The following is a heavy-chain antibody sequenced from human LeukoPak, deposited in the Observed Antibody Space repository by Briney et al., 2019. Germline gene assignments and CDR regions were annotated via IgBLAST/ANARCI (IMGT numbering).Heavy chain of an antibody. CDR3: AARVDTVIYHYYYAMDV. Sequence: SAKVSCKASGVTFASTSIQCWRQPPGQHRHEIRWIIVRSGSTNYSPRFQERVTITRDMSTSTAYMELSSLRSEDTAVYYCAARVDTVIYHYYYAMDVWGQGTTVTVSS. CDR1: GVTFASTS. V-gene: IGHV1-58*02. D-gene: IGHD5-18*01. CDR2: IIVRSGST. J-gene: IGHJ6*02.